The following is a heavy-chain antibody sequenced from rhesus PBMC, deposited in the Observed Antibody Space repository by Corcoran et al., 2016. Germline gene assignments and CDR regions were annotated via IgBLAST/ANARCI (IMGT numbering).Heavy chain of an antibody. CDR2: IYCGSGST. Sequence: QVQLQESGPGVVKPSETLSLTCAVSGGSISGYYLWSWIRQPPGKGMEWIGYIYCGSGSTSYNPSLKSRVIISIDTSKNQFSLKLSSVTAADTAVYYCAREIAAAGTGYWGQGVLVTVSS. J-gene: IGHJ4*01. CDR1: GGSISGYYL. CDR3: AREIAAAGTGY. D-gene: IGHD6-31*01. V-gene: IGHV4S7*01.